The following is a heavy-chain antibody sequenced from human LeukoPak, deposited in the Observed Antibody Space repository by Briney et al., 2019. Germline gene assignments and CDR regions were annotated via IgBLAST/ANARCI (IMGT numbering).Heavy chain of an antibody. CDR3: ARETDSSGWYIGGDDAFGI. V-gene: IGHV3-7*01. CDR2: IKQDGSEK. CDR1: GFTFSSYW. D-gene: IGHD6-19*01. Sequence: AGGSLRLSCAAPGFTFSSYWMSWVRQAPGKGLEWVANIKQDGSEKYYVDSVKGRFTISRDNAKNSLYLQMNSLRAEDTAVYYCARETDSSGWYIGGDDAFGIWGQGTMVTVSS. J-gene: IGHJ3*02.